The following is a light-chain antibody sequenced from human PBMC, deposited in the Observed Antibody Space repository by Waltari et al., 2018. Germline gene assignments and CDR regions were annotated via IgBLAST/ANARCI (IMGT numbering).Light chain of an antibody. CDR2: VVR. Sequence: QSALTQPPSASGSPGQSVTISCTGTSSDVGGYNYVSWYQQHPVKAPYFSIYVVRNRPSGVPDRFSGSKSGNTVSLTVSVLQSEDEADYYCSSYAVSTDNVFGSGTKVTVL. J-gene: IGLJ6*01. CDR1: SSDVGGYNY. V-gene: IGLV2-8*01. CDR3: SSYAVSTDNV.